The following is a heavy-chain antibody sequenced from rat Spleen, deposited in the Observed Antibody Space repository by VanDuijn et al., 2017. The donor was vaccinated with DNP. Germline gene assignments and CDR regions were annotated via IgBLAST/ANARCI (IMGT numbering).Heavy chain of an antibody. CDR2: ISYDGSRT. V-gene: IGHV5-17*01. CDR1: GFTFSDYA. J-gene: IGHJ1*01. CDR3: ARHGRQRGWYFDF. Sequence: EVQLVESGGGLVQPGRSLKLSCAASGFTFSDYAMAWVRQAPKKGLEWVATISYDGSRTYYRDSVKGRFTISRDNAKSTLYLQMDSLRSEDTATYYCARHGRQRGWYFDFWGPGTMVTVSS.